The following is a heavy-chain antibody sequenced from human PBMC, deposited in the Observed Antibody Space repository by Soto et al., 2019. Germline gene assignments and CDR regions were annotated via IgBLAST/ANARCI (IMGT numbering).Heavy chain of an antibody. V-gene: IGHV1-18*01. J-gene: IGHJ5*02. CDR2: ISAYNGNT. Sequence: ASVNVSCKASGYTFTSYGISWVRQPPGQGLEWMGWISAYNGNTNYAQKLQGRVTMTTDTSTSTAYMELRSLRSDDTAVYYCARDPIRAYYDFGSGYYSGSLFDPWGQGTLVTVSS. D-gene: IGHD3-3*01. CDR3: ARDPIRAYYDFGSGYYSGSLFDP. CDR1: GYTFTSYG.